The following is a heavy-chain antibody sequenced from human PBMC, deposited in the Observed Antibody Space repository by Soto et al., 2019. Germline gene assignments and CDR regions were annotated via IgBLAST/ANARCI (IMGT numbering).Heavy chain of an antibody. J-gene: IGHJ6*02. V-gene: IGHV3-48*03. Sequence: GGSLRLSCAASGATFSSSEMHWVRQAPGKGLEWISYISKSSSVIYYADSVKGRFTISMDNTKNLLYLQMNRLTADDTAVYFCASVNLPFSYGIDVWGQGTPVTVSS. D-gene: IGHD3-3*01. CDR1: GATFSSSE. CDR2: ISKSSSVI. CDR3: ASVNLPFSYGIDV.